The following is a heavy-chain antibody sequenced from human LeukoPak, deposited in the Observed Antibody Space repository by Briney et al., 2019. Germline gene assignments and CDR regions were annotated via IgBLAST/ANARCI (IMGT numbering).Heavy chain of an antibody. J-gene: IGHJ6*02. Sequence: SETLSLTCAVYSGSLSGYYWSWIRQHPGKGLEWIGYIYYSGSTYYNPSLKSRVTISVDTSKNQFSLKLSSVTAADTAVYYCARGSPYYGSAFYGMDVWGQGTTVTVSS. V-gene: IGHV4-31*11. CDR1: SGSLSGYY. CDR3: ARGSPYYGSAFYGMDV. CDR2: IYYSGST. D-gene: IGHD3-10*01.